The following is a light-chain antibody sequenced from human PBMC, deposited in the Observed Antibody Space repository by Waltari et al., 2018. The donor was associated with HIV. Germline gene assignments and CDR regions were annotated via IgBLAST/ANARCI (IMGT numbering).Light chain of an antibody. Sequence: QSALTQPASVSGSPGQSITISCDLNDNEYVSLYQRHPGKAPKVIIYGVTNRPSVLSNRFSGSKSGNTATLTISGLQPEDEADYFCTSYISGTSPVFGRGTRVTVL. V-gene: IGLV2-14*01. CDR2: GVT. CDR3: TSYISGTSPV. CDR1: DLNDNEY. J-gene: IGLJ2*01.